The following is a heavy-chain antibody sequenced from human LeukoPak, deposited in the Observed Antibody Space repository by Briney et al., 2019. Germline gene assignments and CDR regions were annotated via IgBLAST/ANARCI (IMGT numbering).Heavy chain of an antibody. D-gene: IGHD6-13*01. CDR1: GFTVSSNY. Sequence: GGSLRLPCAASGFTVSSNYMIWARQAPGRGLEWVSVIYSGGSTFYADSVKGRFTISRDNSKNTLYLQMNSLRAEDTAVYYCAKDRGAAAGTPKYYFDYWGQGNLVTVSS. J-gene: IGHJ4*02. CDR2: IYSGGST. CDR3: AKDRGAAAGTPKYYFDY. V-gene: IGHV3-53*05.